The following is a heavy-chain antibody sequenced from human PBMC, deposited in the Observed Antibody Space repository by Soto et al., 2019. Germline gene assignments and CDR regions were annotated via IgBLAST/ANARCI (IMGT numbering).Heavy chain of an antibody. CDR1: GGPFNNYY. V-gene: IGHV4-34*01. CDR2: INHTGSP. Sequence: QLHLQQWGAGLLKPSETLSLTCAVFGGPFNNYYWSWIRQSPPKGLEWIGEINHTGSPNYNPSLRSRVTISIDTSKKQISLKLSSVTAADTAVYYCASQVGIPNNRVGVVWGQGTLVTVSS. D-gene: IGHD2-21*01. CDR3: ASQVGIPNNRVGVV. J-gene: IGHJ4*02.